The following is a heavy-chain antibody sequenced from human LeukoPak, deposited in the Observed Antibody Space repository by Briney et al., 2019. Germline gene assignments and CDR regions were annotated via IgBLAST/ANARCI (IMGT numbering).Heavy chain of an antibody. CDR1: GFTFSSYA. D-gene: IGHD3-22*01. V-gene: IGHV3-23*01. Sequence: PGGSLRLSCAASGFTFSSYAMSWVRQAPGKGLEWVSAISGSGGSTYYADSVKGRFTISRDNSKNTLYLQMNSLRAEDTAVYYCAKDPLYYYDSSYFVYWGQGTLVTVSS. CDR2: ISGSGGST. J-gene: IGHJ4*02. CDR3: AKDPLYYYDSSYFVY.